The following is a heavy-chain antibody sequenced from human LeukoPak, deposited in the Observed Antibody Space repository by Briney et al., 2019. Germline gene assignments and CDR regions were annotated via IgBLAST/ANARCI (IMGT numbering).Heavy chain of an antibody. D-gene: IGHD5-18*01. Sequence: SETLSLTCTVSGGSVSSGSYYWSWIRQPPGKGLEWIGYIYYSGSTNYNPSLKSRVTISVDTSKNQFSLKLSSVTAADTAVYYCARDSDTAMGALGYWGQGTLVTVSS. CDR1: GGSVSSGSYY. CDR2: IYYSGST. V-gene: IGHV4-61*01. CDR3: ARDSDTAMGALGY. J-gene: IGHJ4*02.